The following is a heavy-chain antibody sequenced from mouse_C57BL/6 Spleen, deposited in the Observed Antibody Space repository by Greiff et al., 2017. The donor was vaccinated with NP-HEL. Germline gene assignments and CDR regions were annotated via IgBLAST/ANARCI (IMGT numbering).Heavy chain of an antibody. CDR1: GYAFSSYW. CDR3: ARSRLRGAMDY. J-gene: IGHJ4*01. CDR2: IYPGDGDT. Sequence: QVQLKQSGAELVKPGASVKISCKASGYAFSSYWMNWVKQRPGKGLEWIGQIYPGDGDTNYNGKFKGKATLTADKSSSTAYMQLSSLTSEDSAVYFCARSRLRGAMDYWGQGTSVTVSS. V-gene: IGHV1-80*01. D-gene: IGHD2-4*01.